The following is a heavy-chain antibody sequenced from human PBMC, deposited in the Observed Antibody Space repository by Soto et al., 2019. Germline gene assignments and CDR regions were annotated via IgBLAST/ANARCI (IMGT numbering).Heavy chain of an antibody. D-gene: IGHD3-3*01. CDR2: IYYSGST. Sequence: PSETLSLTCTVSGGSISSYYWSWIRQPPGKGLEWIGYIYYSGSTNYSPSLKSRVTISVDTSKNQFSLKLSSVTAADTAVYYCARGGFYYDFWRGYYTTRHYYYGMDVSGQGTTVTV. V-gene: IGHV4-59*01. J-gene: IGHJ6*02. CDR3: ARGGFYYDFWRGYYTTRHYYYGMDV. CDR1: GGSISSYY.